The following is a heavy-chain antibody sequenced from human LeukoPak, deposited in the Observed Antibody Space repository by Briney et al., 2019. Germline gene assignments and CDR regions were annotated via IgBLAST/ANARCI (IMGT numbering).Heavy chain of an antibody. J-gene: IGHJ4*02. CDR2: ISPKSGGT. CDR1: GYTFTDYY. CDR3: ARGKADRWFGDLD. Sequence: ASVKVACKASGYTFTDYYMHWVRQAPGQGLEWMGRISPKSGGTNYAQKFQGRVTMTRDTSITTAYMELSRLRSDDTAVYYCARGKADRWFGDLDWGQGTLVTVSS. D-gene: IGHD3-10*01. V-gene: IGHV1-2*06.